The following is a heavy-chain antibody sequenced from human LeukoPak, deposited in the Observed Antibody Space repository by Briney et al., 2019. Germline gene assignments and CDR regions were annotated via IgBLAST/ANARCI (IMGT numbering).Heavy chain of an antibody. CDR2: SDPEDGET. J-gene: IGHJ4*02. CDR1: GYTLTELS. Sequence: SVKVSCKVSGYTLTELSMHWVRQAPGKGLEWMGGSDPEDGETIYAQKFQGRVTMAEDTSTDTAYMELSSLRSEDTAVYYCATDLESVSRGSYWGQGTLVTVSS. V-gene: IGHV1-24*01. CDR3: ATDLESVSRGSY. D-gene: IGHD1-14*01.